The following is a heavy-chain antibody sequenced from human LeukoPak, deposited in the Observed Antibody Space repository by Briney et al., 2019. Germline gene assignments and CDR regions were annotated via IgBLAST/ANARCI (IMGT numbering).Heavy chain of an antibody. Sequence: GGSLRLSCAASGFSFSGYGMHWVRRAPGKGLEWVAFIRYDGSNEYYADSVKGRFTISRDKSKNTLSLQMNGLRVEDTAVYYCAKVMPPGRIRFYSYYMDVWAKGPRSPSP. CDR3: AKVMPPGRIRFYSYYMDV. J-gene: IGHJ6*03. V-gene: IGHV3-30*02. CDR1: GFSFSGYG. CDR2: IRYDGSNE. D-gene: IGHD2-15*01.